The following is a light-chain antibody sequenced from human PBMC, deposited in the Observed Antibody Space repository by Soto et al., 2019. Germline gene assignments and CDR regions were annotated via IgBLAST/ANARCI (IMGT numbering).Light chain of an antibody. Sequence: DVVRTQSPLSLPVTLGQPASIDCRSTQSLVHSDGNTHLNWFQQRPGQSPRRLICKVSNRESGVPDRFSGSASGTDFTLKISRVEAEDVGVYYCMQGTHWPYTFGQGTKLEIK. CDR2: KVS. J-gene: IGKJ2*01. CDR3: MQGTHWPYT. CDR1: QSLVHSDGNTH. V-gene: IGKV2-30*02.